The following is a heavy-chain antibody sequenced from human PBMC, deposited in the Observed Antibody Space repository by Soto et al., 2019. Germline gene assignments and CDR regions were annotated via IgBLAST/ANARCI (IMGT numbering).Heavy chain of an antibody. V-gene: IGHV3-7*03. CDR3: SRENWFQDY. J-gene: IGHJ4*02. CDR2: IKNDGSEQ. CDR1: GFTFSTYY. Sequence: DVQLVESGGGLVQPGGSLRLSCAASGFTFSTYYMTWVRQAPGKGLEWVASIKNDGSEQYYVDSVKGRFTISRDNAKNSLYLQMNSLRAGDTVLYYCSRENWFQDYWGQGTRVTVSS. D-gene: IGHD3-10*01.